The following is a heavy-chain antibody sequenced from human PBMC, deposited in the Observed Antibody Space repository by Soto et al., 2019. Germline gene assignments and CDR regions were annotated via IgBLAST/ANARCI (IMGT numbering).Heavy chain of an antibody. J-gene: IGHJ3*02. CDR1: GGTFSSYA. V-gene: IGHV1-69*01. CDR3: ARNTVVRNAFDI. CDR2: IIPIFVTA. D-gene: IGHD2-21*01. Sequence: QVQLVQSGAEVKKPGSSVKVSCKASGGTFSSYAISWVRQAPGQGLEWMGGIIPIFVTANYAQKFPGRITITADESTITSYMELSSLRSEDTAVYYCARNTVVRNAFDIWGQGTMVTVSS.